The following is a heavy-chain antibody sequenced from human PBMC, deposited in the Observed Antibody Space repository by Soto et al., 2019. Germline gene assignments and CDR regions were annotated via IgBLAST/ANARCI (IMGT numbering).Heavy chain of an antibody. V-gene: IGHV3-64*01. CDR2: ISSNGGST. J-gene: IGHJ3*02. D-gene: IGHD2-15*01. CDR1: GFTFSSYA. CDR3: ARQGCSGGSCYGNDAFDI. Sequence: GGSLRLSCAASGFTFSSYAMHWVRQAPGKGLEYVSAISSNGGSTYYANSVKGRFTISRDNSKNTLYLQMGSLRAEDMAVYYCARQGCSGGSCYGNDAFDIWGQGTMVTVSS.